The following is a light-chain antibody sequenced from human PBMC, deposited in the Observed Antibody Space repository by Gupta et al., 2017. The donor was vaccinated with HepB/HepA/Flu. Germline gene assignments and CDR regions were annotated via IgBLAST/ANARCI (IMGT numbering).Light chain of an antibody. J-gene: IGLJ2*01. V-gene: IGLV3-21*04. CDR3: QVWDSSNDSAV. CDR2: NDS. Sequence: SYMVTQPPSVSVAPGKTARITCGGTNIGTKGVHWYQQKPGQAPVMVIYNDSDRPSGIPERFSGSNSGSTATLTISRVEAGDEAEYYCQVWDSSNDSAVFGGGTKLTVL. CDR1: NIGTKG.